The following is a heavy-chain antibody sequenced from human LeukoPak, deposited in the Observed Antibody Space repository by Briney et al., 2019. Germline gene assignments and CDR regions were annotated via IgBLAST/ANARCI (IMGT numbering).Heavy chain of an antibody. J-gene: IGHJ6*03. V-gene: IGHV1-69*05. CDR3: ARVRGYDFWGGYYSDYYYYMDV. CDR2: IIPIFGTA. D-gene: IGHD3-3*01. CDR1: GYTFANYG. Sequence: SVKVSCKASGYTFANYGINWVRQAPGQGLEWMGGIIPIFGTANYAQKFQGRVTITTDESTSTAYMELSSLRSEDTAVYYCARVRGYDFWGGYYSDYYYYMDVWGKGTTVTVSS.